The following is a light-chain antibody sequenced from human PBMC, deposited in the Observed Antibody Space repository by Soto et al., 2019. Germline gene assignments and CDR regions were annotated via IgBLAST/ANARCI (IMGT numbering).Light chain of an antibody. Sequence: EIMMTQSPATLSVSPGERATPSCRASQSVSNNLAWYQQKPGQAPRLLIYYASTRATGIPARFSASGSGTEFTLTISSPLSEDFALYYCEQYNNCPPITFGQGTRLEIK. CDR1: QSVSNN. J-gene: IGKJ5*01. CDR3: EQYNNCPPIT. CDR2: YAS. V-gene: IGKV3-15*01.